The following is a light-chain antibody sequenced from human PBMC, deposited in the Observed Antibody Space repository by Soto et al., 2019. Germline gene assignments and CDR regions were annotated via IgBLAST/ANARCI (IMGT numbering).Light chain of an antibody. Sequence: EIVLTQSPGTLSLSPGERATLSCRASQSVSSSYLAWYQQKPGQAPRLLIYDASTRATGIPDRFSGSGSGIDFTLTISRLEPEDFAVYYCQQYGSSPVTFGQGTKVDIK. CDR2: DAS. V-gene: IGKV3-20*01. CDR1: QSVSSSY. J-gene: IGKJ1*01. CDR3: QQYGSSPVT.